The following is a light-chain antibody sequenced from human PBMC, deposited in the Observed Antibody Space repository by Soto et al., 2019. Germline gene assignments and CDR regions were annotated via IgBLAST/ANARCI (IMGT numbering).Light chain of an antibody. CDR2: KAS. CDR3: QQYNSYSWT. V-gene: IGKV1-5*03. J-gene: IGKJ1*01. CDR1: QSISSW. Sequence: DIQMTQSPSTLSASVGDRVTITCRASQSISSWLAWYQQKPGKAPKLLIYKASSLESGVPSRFSGSGSGTEFTPTISSLQPDDCATYYCQQYNSYSWTFGQATKVDIK.